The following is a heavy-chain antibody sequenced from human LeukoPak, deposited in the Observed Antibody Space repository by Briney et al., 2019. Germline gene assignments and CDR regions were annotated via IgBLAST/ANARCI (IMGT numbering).Heavy chain of an antibody. Sequence: SETLSLTCTVSGGSFSSYYWTWIRQPAGKGMEWIGRIYNSGTTNYSPSLESRVTMSLDTSKNRFSLSLSSVTAADTAVYYCARDRLGATGHWRIDVWGRGTLVTVSS. CDR3: ARDRLGATGHWRIDV. J-gene: IGHJ2*01. CDR2: IYNSGTT. CDR1: GGSFSSYY. D-gene: IGHD1-26*01. V-gene: IGHV4-4*07.